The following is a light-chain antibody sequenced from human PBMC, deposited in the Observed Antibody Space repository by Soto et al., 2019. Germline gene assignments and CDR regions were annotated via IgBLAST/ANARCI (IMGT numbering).Light chain of an antibody. V-gene: IGLV1-47*01. CDR3: AAWDDSLSGWV. J-gene: IGLJ3*02. Sequence: QAVLTQPPSASGTPGQRVTISCSGSSSNIGSNYVYWYQQVPGTAPKLLIYRNNQRPSGVPDRFSGSKSGTSASLAISGLRSEDEADYYCAAWDDSLSGWVFGGVTKLTGL. CDR2: RNN. CDR1: SSNIGSNY.